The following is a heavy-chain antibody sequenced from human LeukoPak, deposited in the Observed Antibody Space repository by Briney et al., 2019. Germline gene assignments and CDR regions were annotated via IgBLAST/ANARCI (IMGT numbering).Heavy chain of an antibody. CDR1: GFTFDSYS. V-gene: IGHV3-30-3*01. Sequence: GGTLRISCAASGFTFDSYSMHWGRQAPRKGQEWVSVIIYIGTNAHYADAVKGRFTVTRDNARNTLFLPMNSLSPDDTAVYYCARDPGTRYSVKVGYYFDYWGQGTLVTVSS. D-gene: IGHD1-26*01. CDR2: IIYIGTNA. J-gene: IGHJ4*02. CDR3: ARDPGTRYSVKVGYYFDY.